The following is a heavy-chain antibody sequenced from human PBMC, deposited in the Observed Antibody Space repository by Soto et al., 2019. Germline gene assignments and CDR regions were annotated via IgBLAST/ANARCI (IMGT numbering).Heavy chain of an antibody. V-gene: IGHV1-18*01. CDR1: GYTFTTYG. CDR3: ARGPTDYYEKSGDYFVDY. CDR2: ISTYNGNT. D-gene: IGHD3-22*01. J-gene: IGHJ4*02. Sequence: QVQLVQSGAEVKKPGASVKVSCKASGYTFTTYGMSSARQSPGQGLDWMGWISTYNGNTKYAERLQGRVTMTTDTTTSTAYMELRSLRSDDPAVYYCARGPTDYYEKSGDYFVDYWGQGTLVTVSA.